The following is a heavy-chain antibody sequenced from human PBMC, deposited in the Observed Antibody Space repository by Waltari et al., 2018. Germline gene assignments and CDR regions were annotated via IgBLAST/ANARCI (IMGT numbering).Heavy chain of an antibody. J-gene: IGHJ6*02. CDR2: IYYSGST. Sequence: QVQLQESGPGLVKPSETLSLTCTVSGGSISSYSWSWIRQPPGKGLEWIGYIYYSGSTNYNPSLKSRVTISVDTSKNQFSLKLSSVTAADTAVYYCARSGSGSYLPGYYYYGMDVWGQGTTVTVSS. D-gene: IGHD3-10*01. CDR1: GGSISSYS. V-gene: IGHV4-59*01. CDR3: ARSGSGSYLPGYYYYGMDV.